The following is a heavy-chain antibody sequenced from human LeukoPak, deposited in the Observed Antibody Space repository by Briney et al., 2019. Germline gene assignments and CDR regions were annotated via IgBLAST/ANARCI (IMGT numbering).Heavy chain of an antibody. CDR3: AGMGGGGPGNWYFDL. CDR1: GGTFSGYA. V-gene: IGHV1-69*05. Sequence: SVKVSCKASGGTFSGYAISWVRQAPGQGLEWMGGIIPIFGTANYAQKFQGRVTITTDETTSTAYKELSSLRSEGTAVYYCAGMGGGGPGNWYFDLWGRGTLVTVSS. D-gene: IGHD3-10*01. CDR2: IIPIFGTA. J-gene: IGHJ2*01.